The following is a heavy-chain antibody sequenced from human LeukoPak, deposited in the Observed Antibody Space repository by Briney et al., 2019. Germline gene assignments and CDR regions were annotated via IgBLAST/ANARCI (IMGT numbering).Heavy chain of an antibody. V-gene: IGHV6-1*01. CDR2: TYYRSKWHY. Sequence: SQTLSLTCAISGDSVSSNSAVWNWIRQSPSRGLEWLGRTYYRSKWHYDYAVSVKSRIKINPDTSKNQFSLQLNSVTPEDTAVXXXATIAAVGYDAFDIWGQGIMVTVSS. CDR3: ATIAAVGYDAFDI. D-gene: IGHD6-13*01. CDR1: GDSVSSNSAV. J-gene: IGHJ3*02.